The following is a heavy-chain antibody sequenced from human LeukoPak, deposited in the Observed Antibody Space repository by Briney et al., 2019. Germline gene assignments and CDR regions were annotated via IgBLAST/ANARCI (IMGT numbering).Heavy chain of an antibody. D-gene: IGHD3-22*01. J-gene: IGHJ3*02. Sequence: GESLKISCKDSGYSFTSYWIGWVRQMPGKGLEWVGIIHPTDSDTRYSPSFQGQVTISADKSISTAYLQWSSLKASDTAIYYCARPMIRSTYSYSAFNIWGQGTMVTVSS. V-gene: IGHV5-51*01. CDR3: ARPMIRSTYSYSAFNI. CDR1: GYSFTSYW. CDR2: IHPTDSDT.